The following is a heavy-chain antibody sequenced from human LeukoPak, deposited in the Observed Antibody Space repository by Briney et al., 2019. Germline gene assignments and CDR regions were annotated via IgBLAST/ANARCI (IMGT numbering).Heavy chain of an antibody. CDR3: ARDNTVITGFDY. CDR1: GYSISSAYY. D-gene: IGHD4-17*01. CDR2: IYRSGST. J-gene: IGHJ4*02. V-gene: IGHV4-38-2*02. Sequence: SETLSLTCTVSGYSISSAYYWGWIRQPPGKGLEWIGSIYRSGSTYYNTSLKSRVTISVDTSNNQLSLKLGSVTAADTAVYYCARDNTVITGFDYWGQGTLVTVSS.